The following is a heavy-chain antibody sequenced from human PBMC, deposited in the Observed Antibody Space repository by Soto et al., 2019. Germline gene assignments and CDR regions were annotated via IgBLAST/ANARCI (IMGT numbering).Heavy chain of an antibody. D-gene: IGHD1-1*01. V-gene: IGHV3-23*01. J-gene: IGHJ4*02. CDR1: GFSIGGYA. Sequence: EVQLLESGGGLVQPGGSLRLSCAASGFSIGGYAMNWVRQAPEKGLEWVSAISGSAGTTYYADSVKGRFTVSRDNSQTSLYLQMNSLRANDTAVYYCANYFGPGLGRFDYWGPGTLVTVSS. CDR2: ISGSAGTT. CDR3: ANYFGPGLGRFDY.